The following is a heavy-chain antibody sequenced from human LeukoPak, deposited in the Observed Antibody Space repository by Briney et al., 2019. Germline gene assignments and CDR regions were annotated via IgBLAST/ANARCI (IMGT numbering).Heavy chain of an antibody. J-gene: IGHJ3*01. Sequence: GASVKVSCKASGFTFTSSAVQWVRQARGQRLEWIGWIVVGSGNTNYAQEFQERVTITRDMSTSLVYMELSSLRSEDTAVYYCAAEAAYYYDSRDAFDVWGQGTMVTVSS. CDR2: IVVGSGNT. V-gene: IGHV1-58*01. CDR3: AAEAAYYYDSRDAFDV. CDR1: GFTFTSSA. D-gene: IGHD3-22*01.